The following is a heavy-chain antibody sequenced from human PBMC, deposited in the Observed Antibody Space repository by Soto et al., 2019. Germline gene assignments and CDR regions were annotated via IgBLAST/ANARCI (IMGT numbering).Heavy chain of an antibody. Sequence: GGSLRLSCAASGFTFSSYAMSWVRQAPGKGLEWVSAISGSGGSTYYADSVKGRFTISRDNSKNTLYLQMNSLRAEDTAVYYCAKGFQIVVVTPDAFDIWGQGTMVTVSS. V-gene: IGHV3-23*01. CDR2: ISGSGGST. CDR1: GFTFSSYA. CDR3: AKGFQIVVVTPDAFDI. J-gene: IGHJ3*02. D-gene: IGHD3-22*01.